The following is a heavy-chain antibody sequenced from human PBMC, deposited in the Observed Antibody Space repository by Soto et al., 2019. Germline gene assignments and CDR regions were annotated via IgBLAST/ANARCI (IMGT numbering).Heavy chain of an antibody. D-gene: IGHD3-16*02. V-gene: IGHV3-23*01. CDR2: ISDSGDRT. J-gene: IGHJ3*01. Sequence: EVQLMESGGGLVQPGGSLRLSCAGSGFTLSMSAVSWVRQAPGKGLEWVSYISDSGDRTYYADSVKGRFTISRDRSKNTVSLQMNTLRAEATALYYCANDRGIIVKAGDAFDVWGQVTMVTVSS. CDR1: GFTLSMSA. CDR3: ANDRGIIVKAGDAFDV.